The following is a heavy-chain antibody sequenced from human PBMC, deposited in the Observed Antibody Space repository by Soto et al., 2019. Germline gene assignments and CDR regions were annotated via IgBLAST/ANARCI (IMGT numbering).Heavy chain of an antibody. J-gene: IGHJ4*02. CDR2: INAGNGNT. CDR1: GYTFTSYA. Sequence: ASVKVSCKASGYTFTSYAMHWVRQAPGQSLEWMGWINAGNGNTKYPQKFQGRVTITRDTSASTEYMELSSLRSEDTAVYYCAREYYYNSSGSADYWGQGTLVTVSS. V-gene: IGHV1-3*01. D-gene: IGHD3-22*01. CDR3: AREYYYNSSGSADY.